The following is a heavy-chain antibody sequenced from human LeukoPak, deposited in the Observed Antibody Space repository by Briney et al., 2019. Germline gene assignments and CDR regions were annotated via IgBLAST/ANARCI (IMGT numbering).Heavy chain of an antibody. D-gene: IGHD2-21*01. V-gene: IGHV3-15*01. CDR3: TAGVIH. Sequence: GGSLRLSCAASGFTFSNAWMSWVRQAPGKGLEWIGRIRSQTEGGTTDYAAPLKGRFDISRDDSKSTLYLQINSLQTEDTAVYYCTAGVIHWGQGTLVTVSS. CDR1: GFTFSNAW. CDR2: IRSQTEGGTT. J-gene: IGHJ4*02.